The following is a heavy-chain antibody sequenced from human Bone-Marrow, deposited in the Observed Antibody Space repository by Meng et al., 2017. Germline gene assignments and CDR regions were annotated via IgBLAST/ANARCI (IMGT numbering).Heavy chain of an antibody. Sequence: VQLQESGPGLVKPSQTLSLPCTVSGGSISSGGYYWSWIRQHPGKGLEWIGYIYYSGSTYYNPSLKSLVTISVDTSKNQFSLKLSSVTAADTAVYYCATLREPYYYGSGSYWDFDYWGQGTLVTVSS. CDR1: GGSISSGGYY. D-gene: IGHD3-10*01. J-gene: IGHJ4*02. V-gene: IGHV4-31*01. CDR3: ATLREPYYYGSGSYWDFDY. CDR2: IYYSGST.